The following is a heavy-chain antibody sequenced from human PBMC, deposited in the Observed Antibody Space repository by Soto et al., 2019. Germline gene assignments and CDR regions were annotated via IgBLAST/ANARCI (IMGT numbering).Heavy chain of an antibody. Sequence: GGSLRLSCAASGFTFSSYAMSWVRQAPGKGLEWVSAISGSGGSTYYADSVKGRFTISRDNSKNTLYLQMNSLRAEDTAIYYCAGSIAVAGAFXIWGQGTMVTVSS. V-gene: IGHV3-23*01. J-gene: IGHJ3*02. CDR3: AGSIAVAGAFXI. CDR1: GFTFSSYA. CDR2: ISGSGGST. D-gene: IGHD6-19*01.